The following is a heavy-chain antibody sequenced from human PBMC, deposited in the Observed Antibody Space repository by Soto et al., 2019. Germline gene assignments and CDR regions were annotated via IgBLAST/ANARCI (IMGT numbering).Heavy chain of an antibody. D-gene: IGHD3-22*01. V-gene: IGHV3-30*18. J-gene: IGHJ4*02. CDR1: GFTFSSYG. CDR2: ISYDGSNK. Sequence: GGSLRLSCAASGFTFSSYGMHWVRQAPGKGLEWVAVISYDGSNKYYADSVKGQFTISRDNSKNTLYLQMNSLRAEDTAVYYCAKDRVVVIPSFDYWGQGTLVTVSS. CDR3: AKDRVVVIPSFDY.